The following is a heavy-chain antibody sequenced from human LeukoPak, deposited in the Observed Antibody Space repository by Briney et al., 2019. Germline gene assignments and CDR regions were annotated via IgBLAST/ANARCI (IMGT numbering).Heavy chain of an antibody. V-gene: IGHV3-23*01. D-gene: IGHD6-19*01. J-gene: IGHJ4*02. CDR2: ISNTGGST. CDR3: ARDPSGSGWSLSD. Sequence: EGSLRLSCAASGFSFNTYAMSWVRQAPGKGLEWVSAISNTGGSTYYADSVKGRFTISRDKSKNTVCLQMNSLRVEDTAVYYCARDPSGSGWSLSDWGQGTPVTVSS. CDR1: GFSFNTYA.